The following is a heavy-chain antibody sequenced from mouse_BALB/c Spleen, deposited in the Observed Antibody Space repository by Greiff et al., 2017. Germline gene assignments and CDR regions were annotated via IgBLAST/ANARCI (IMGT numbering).Heavy chain of an antibody. CDR3: ARNYYGSSRAMDY. Sequence: VQVVESGPGLVAPSQSLSITCTVSGFSLTSYGVHWVRQPPGKGLEWLGVIWAGGSTNYNSALMSRLSISKDNSKSQVFLKMNSLQTDDTAMYYCARNYYGSSRAMDYWGQGTSVTVSS. CDR2: IWAGGST. V-gene: IGHV2-9*02. D-gene: IGHD1-1*01. J-gene: IGHJ4*01. CDR1: GFSLTSYG.